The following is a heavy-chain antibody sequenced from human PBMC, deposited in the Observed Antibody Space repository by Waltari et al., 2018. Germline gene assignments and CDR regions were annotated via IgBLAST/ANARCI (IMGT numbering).Heavy chain of an antibody. D-gene: IGHD6-6*01. J-gene: IGHJ1*01. CDR1: GGTFSRYA. CDR2: IIPIFGTA. CDR3: ASRGSYSSSSEYFQH. V-gene: IGHV1-69*14. Sequence: QVPLVQSGAEVKKPGSSVKVSCKASGGTFSRYAISWVRQAPGQGLEWMGGIIPIFGTANYAQKFQGRVTITADKSTSTAYMELSSLRSEDTAVYYCASRGSYSSSSEYFQHWGQGTLVTVSS.